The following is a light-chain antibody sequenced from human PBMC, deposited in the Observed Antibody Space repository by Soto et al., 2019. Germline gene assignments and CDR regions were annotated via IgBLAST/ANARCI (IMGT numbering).Light chain of an antibody. CDR2: EVS. V-gene: IGLV2-23*02. Sequence: QPVLTQPASVSGSPGQSITISCTGTSSDVGSYNLVSWYQQHPGKAPKLIIYEVSERPSGVSYRFSGSKYASTASLTISGLQAEDEADYYCCSYAGSSTNWVFGGGTKVTVL. J-gene: IGLJ3*02. CDR3: CSYAGSSTNWV. CDR1: SSDVGSYNL.